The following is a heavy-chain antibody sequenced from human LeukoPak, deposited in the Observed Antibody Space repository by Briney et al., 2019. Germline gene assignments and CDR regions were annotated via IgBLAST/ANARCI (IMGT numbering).Heavy chain of an antibody. J-gene: IGHJ5*02. Sequence: SQTLPLTCAISGDSVSSNSVTWNWIRQSPSRGLEWLGRTYYRSTWYNDYAVSVRGRITVNPDTSKNQFSLHLNSVAPEDTAVYYCARRLTQYDCFDPWGQGILVTVSS. D-gene: IGHD2-2*01. CDR1: GDSVSSNSVT. CDR3: ARRLTQYDCFDP. CDR2: TYYRSTWYN. V-gene: IGHV6-1*01.